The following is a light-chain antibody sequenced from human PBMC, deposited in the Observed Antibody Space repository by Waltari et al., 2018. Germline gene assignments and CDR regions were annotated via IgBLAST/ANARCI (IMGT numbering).Light chain of an antibody. Sequence: QSALTQPASVSGSPGHSITISCSGPSSDPHTFNYVSWYQQNPGRGPKLLIYDVSHRPSGVSSRFSGSKSGSTASLTISGLQAEDEALYFCSSFISISARVVFGGGTKLTVL. CDR3: SSFISISARVV. CDR2: DVS. CDR1: SSDPHTFNY. V-gene: IGLV2-14*03. J-gene: IGLJ2*01.